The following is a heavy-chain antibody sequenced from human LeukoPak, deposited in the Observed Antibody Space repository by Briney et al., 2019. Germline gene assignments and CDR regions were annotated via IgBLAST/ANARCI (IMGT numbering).Heavy chain of an antibody. Sequence: GESLKISCKGSGYSFTRYWIGWVRQMPGKGLEWMGIIYPGDSDTKYSPSFQGHVTISVDKSISTAYLQWSSLKASDTAMYYCARQYCSGGSCYPNYFDYWGQGTLVTVSS. D-gene: IGHD2-15*01. CDR1: GYSFTRYW. CDR3: ARQYCSGGSCYPNYFDY. V-gene: IGHV5-51*01. CDR2: IYPGDSDT. J-gene: IGHJ4*02.